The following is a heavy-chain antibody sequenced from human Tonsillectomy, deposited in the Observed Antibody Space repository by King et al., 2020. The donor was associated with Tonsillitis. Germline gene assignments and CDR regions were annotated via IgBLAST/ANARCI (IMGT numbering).Heavy chain of an antibody. Sequence: QLVQSGAEVKKPGASVKVSCKASGYTFTSYGFSWVRQAPGQGLDWMGWISAYSGYTKYAQKLQGRVTMTTDTSTSTAYMELRSLRSDDTAVYYCASDVARGYSGYDSFDYWGQGTLVTVSS. J-gene: IGHJ4*02. CDR2: ISAYSGYT. D-gene: IGHD5-12*01. CDR1: GYTFTSYG. CDR3: ASDVARGYSGYDSFDY. V-gene: IGHV1-18*04.